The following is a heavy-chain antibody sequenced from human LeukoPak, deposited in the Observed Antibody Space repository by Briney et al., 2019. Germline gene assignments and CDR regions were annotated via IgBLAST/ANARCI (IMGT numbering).Heavy chain of an antibody. CDR2: IKQDGSEK. Sequence: GGSLRLSCAASGFTFSSYWMNWVRQAPGKGLEWVANIKQDGSEKYYVDSVKGRFTISRDNAKSSLFLQMSSLRAEDTAVYYCARDGGATMVRGVATYDSWGQGTLVTVSS. V-gene: IGHV3-7*01. J-gene: IGHJ4*02. CDR3: ARDGGATMVRGVATYDS. CDR1: GFTFSSYW. D-gene: IGHD3-10*01.